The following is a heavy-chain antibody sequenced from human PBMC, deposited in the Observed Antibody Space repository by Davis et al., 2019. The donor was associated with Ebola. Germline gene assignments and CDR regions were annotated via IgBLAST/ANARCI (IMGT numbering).Heavy chain of an antibody. J-gene: IGHJ6*02. CDR2: ISAYNGNT. D-gene: IGHD6-6*01. Sequence: ASVKVSCKASGYTFTSYYMHWVRQAPGQGLEWMGWISAYNGNTNYAQKLQGRVTMTTDTSTSTAYMELRSLRSDDTAVYYCARDRVYIGQLESMDVWGQGTTVTVSS. V-gene: IGHV1-18*04. CDR3: ARDRVYIGQLESMDV. CDR1: GYTFTSYY.